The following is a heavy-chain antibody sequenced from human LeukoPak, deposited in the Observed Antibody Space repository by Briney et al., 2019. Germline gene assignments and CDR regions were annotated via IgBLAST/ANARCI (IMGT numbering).Heavy chain of an antibody. CDR2: ISYSGST. J-gene: IGHJ6*02. V-gene: IGHV4-59*01. Sequence: SETLSLTCTVSGGSISIYYWSWIRQPPGKGLEWIGYISYSGSTNYNPSLKSRVTISVDTSKNQFSLKLSSVTAADTAVYYCARGYGSGSYYSDYYYGMDVWGQGTTVTVSS. CDR1: GGSISIYY. CDR3: ARGYGSGSYYSDYYYGMDV. D-gene: IGHD3-10*01.